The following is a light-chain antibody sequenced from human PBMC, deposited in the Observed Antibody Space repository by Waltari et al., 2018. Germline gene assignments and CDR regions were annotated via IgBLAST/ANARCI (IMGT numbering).Light chain of an antibody. CDR1: SGFSVGDFW. V-gene: IGLV5-52*01. J-gene: IGLJ2*01. Sequence: AKLPCTLSSGFSVGDFWIRWYQQKPGSPPRYLLYYHSDSDKHQGSGVPSRFSGSNDASANAGILHISGLQPEDEADYYCCTWHGNSKTWVFGGGTRLTVL. CDR2: YHSDSDK. CDR3: CTWHGNSKTWV.